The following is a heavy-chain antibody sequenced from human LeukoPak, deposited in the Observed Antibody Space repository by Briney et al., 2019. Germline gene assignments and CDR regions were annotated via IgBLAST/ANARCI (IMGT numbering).Heavy chain of an antibody. CDR3: ARPATETRYYNFYHMDV. J-gene: IGHJ6*03. V-gene: IGHV3-30-3*01. CDR2: ISYDGGNK. CDR1: GFTFSYYA. Sequence: GSLRLSCAASGFTFSYYAMHWVRQAPGKGLEWVAVISYDGGNKYHADSVKGRFTISRDNSRNTLYLQMNSLRAEDTAVYYCARPATETRYYNFYHMDVWGKGTTVTVSS. D-gene: IGHD4-11*01.